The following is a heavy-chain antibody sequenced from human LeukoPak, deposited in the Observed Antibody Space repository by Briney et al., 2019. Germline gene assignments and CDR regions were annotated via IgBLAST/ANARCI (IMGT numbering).Heavy chain of an antibody. D-gene: IGHD3-22*01. CDR3: AKDLRSHYYDSPKDY. CDR2: ISYDGSNK. V-gene: IGHV3-30*18. J-gene: IGHJ4*02. Sequence: GGSLRLSCAASGFTFSSYGMHWVRQAPGKGLEWVAVISYDGSNKYYADSVKGRFTISRDNSKNTLYLQMNGLRAEDTAVYYCAKDLRSHYYDSPKDYWGQGTLVTVSS. CDR1: GFTFSSYG.